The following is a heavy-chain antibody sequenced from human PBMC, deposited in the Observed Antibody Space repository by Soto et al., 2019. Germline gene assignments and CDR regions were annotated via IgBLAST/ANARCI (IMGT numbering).Heavy chain of an antibody. CDR3: ARQSAPNGVFWFDP. CDR2: IFYSGTT. V-gene: IGHV4-39*01. J-gene: IGHJ5*02. CDR1: GGSISSGSYY. Sequence: SETLSLTCIVSGGSISSGSYYWAWIRQPPGKGLEWIGNIFYSGTTFYTPSLKSRVTISVDTSKNQFSLKLTSMTAADTAVYYCARQSAPNGVFWFDPWGQGTLVTVSS. D-gene: IGHD2-8*01.